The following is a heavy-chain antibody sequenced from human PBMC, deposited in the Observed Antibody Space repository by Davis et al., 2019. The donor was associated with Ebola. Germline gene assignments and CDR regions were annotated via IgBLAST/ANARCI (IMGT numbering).Heavy chain of an antibody. Sequence: ASVKVSCKASGYTFTNYGITWVRQAPGQGLEWMGWINPHNGNTNYAQNVQGRVIMTTDTATTTAYMEVGGLRSDDTAVYYCARGFGELFFPCFDYWGQGTLVTVSS. CDR3: ARGFGELFFPCFDY. CDR2: INPHNGNT. V-gene: IGHV1-18*04. J-gene: IGHJ4*02. CDR1: GYTFTNYG. D-gene: IGHD3-10*01.